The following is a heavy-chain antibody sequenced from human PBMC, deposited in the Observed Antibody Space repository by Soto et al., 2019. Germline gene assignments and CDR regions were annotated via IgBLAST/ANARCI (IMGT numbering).Heavy chain of an antibody. CDR3: AKDRQLGSSLYYFDP. Sequence: GRRRIRQKPRKVLVWVAVISYHGSNNDYADSVKGRFTISRDNSKNTLYLQMNSLRGEDTAVYYCAKDRQLGSSLYYFDPRGQGNLVT. CDR2: ISYHGSNN. V-gene: IGHV3-30*18. CDR1: G. D-gene: IGHD2-8*01. J-gene: IGHJ5*02.